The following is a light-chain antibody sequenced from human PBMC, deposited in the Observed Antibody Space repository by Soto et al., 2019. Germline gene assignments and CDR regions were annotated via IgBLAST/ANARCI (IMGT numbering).Light chain of an antibody. V-gene: IGKV1-5*03. CDR1: QSISTW. Sequence: DIQMTQSPSTLSASVEDRVTITCRASQSISTWLAWYQQKPGKAPKLLVYKASSLESGVPSRFSGSGSGTEFTLTISSLQPDDSATYYCQQYINRWTFGQGTKVDIK. CDR3: QQYINRWT. CDR2: KAS. J-gene: IGKJ1*01.